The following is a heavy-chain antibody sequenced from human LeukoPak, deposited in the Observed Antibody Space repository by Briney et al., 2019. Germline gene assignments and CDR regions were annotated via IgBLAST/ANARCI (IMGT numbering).Heavy chain of an antibody. CDR2: IDTSSTTM. V-gene: IGHV3-48*04. J-gene: IGHJ3*02. CDR3: ARDGVVVVVAAIIAFDI. Sequence: PGGSLRLSCAASGLTFSKYSMTWVRQAPGKGLEWVSFIDTSSTTMYYTDSVKGRFTISRDNAKNSLYLQMNSLKVEDTAIYYCARDGVVVVVAAIIAFDIWGQGTMVTVSS. D-gene: IGHD2-15*01. CDR1: GLTFSKYS.